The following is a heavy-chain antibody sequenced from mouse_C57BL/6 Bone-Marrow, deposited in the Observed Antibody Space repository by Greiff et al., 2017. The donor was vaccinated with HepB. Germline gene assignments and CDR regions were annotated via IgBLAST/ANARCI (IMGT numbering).Heavy chain of an antibody. CDR2: ISYSGST. D-gene: IGHD2-1*01. J-gene: IGHJ2*01. V-gene: IGHV3-8*01. Sequence: DVKLQESGPGLAKPSQTLSLTCSVTGYSITSDYWNWIRKFPGNKLEYMGYISYSGSTYYNPSLKSRISITRDTSKNQYYLQLNSVTTEDTATYYCARYRVYYGNYEGFDYWGQGTTLTVSS. CDR1: GYSITSDY. CDR3: ARYRVYYGNYEGFDY.